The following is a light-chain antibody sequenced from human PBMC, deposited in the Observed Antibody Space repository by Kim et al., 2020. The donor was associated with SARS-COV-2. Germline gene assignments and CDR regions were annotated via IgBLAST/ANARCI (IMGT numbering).Light chain of an antibody. J-gene: IGKJ2*01. Sequence: EIVMTQSPATLSVSPGERVTLSCRASQSISNYLAWYQQKPGQAPRLLIYGASTRATGIPARFSGSGSGTDFTLTITGLQSEDFGVYYCQQYNDWPPGDTFGQGTKLEIK. CDR1: QSISNY. V-gene: IGKV3-15*01. CDR2: GAS. CDR3: QQYNDWPPGDT.